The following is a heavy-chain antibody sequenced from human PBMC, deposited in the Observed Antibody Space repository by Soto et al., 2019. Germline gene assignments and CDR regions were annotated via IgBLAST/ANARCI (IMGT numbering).Heavy chain of an antibody. D-gene: IGHD2-2*01. CDR1: SSYA. CDR2: IIPIFGTA. CDR3: ANTQLLFSFHYYYGMDV. J-gene: IGHJ6*02. Sequence: SSYAISWVRQAPGQGLEWMGGIIPIFGTANYEQKFQGRVKITADESTSTAYMELSSLRSEDTAVYYCANTQLLFSFHYYYGMDVWGQGTTVTVSS. V-gene: IGHV1-69*01.